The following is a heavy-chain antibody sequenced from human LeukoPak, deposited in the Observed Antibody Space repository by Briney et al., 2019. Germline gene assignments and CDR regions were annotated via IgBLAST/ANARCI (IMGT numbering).Heavy chain of an antibody. V-gene: IGHV3-7*01. Sequence: GGSLRLSCATSGFIFSSYWMCWVRLAPGKGLEWVANIKSDGSEEYYGDSVKGRFTISRDNAKNSLYLQMNSLRVEDTAVYYCARGDLWLGHWGQGSLVTVSS. CDR2: IKSDGSEE. D-gene: IGHD3-10*01. J-gene: IGHJ4*02. CDR1: GFIFSSYW. CDR3: ARGDLWLGH.